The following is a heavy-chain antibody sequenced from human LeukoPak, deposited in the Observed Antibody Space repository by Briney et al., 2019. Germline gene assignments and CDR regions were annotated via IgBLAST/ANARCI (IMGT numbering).Heavy chain of an antibody. J-gene: IGHJ4*02. CDR1: GFTFSSYS. D-gene: IGHD1-26*01. V-gene: IGHV3-21*01. Sequence: GGSLRLSCAASGFTFSSYSMNWVRQAPGKGLEWVSSISSSSSYIYYADSVKGRFTISRDNAKNSLYLQMNSLRNDDTGVYFCAKPTSSFSGSYSSPFDFWGQGTLVTVSS. CDR2: ISSSSSYI. CDR3: AKPTSSFSGSYSSPFDF.